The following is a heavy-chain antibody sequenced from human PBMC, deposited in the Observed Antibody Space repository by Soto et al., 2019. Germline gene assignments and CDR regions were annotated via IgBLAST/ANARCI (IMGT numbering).Heavy chain of an antibody. CDR3: ARAPDYSYYGMDV. J-gene: IGHJ6*02. CDR1: GFTFSSYA. Sequence: GGSLRLSCAASGFTFSSYAMHWVRQAPGKGLEWVAVISYDGSNKYYADSVKGRFTISRDNSKNTLYLQMNSLRAEDTAVYYCARAPDYSYYGMDVWGQGPTVTVSS. V-gene: IGHV3-30-3*01. CDR2: ISYDGSNK.